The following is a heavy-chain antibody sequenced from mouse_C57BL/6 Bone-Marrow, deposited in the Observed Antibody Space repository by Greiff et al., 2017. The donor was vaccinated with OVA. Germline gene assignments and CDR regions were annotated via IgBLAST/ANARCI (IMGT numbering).Heavy chain of an antibody. CDR3: ARHEHSNPFDY. CDR2: ISNGGGST. D-gene: IGHD2-5*01. V-gene: IGHV5-12*01. Sequence: EVQLVESGGGLVQPGGSLKLSCAASGFTFSDYYMYWVRQTPEKRLEWVAYISNGGGSTYYPDTVKGRFTISRDNAKNTLYLQMSRLKSEDTAMYYCARHEHSNPFDYWGQGTTLTVSS. J-gene: IGHJ2*01. CDR1: GFTFSDYY.